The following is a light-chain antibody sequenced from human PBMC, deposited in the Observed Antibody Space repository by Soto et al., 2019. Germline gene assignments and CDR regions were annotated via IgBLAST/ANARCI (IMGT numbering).Light chain of an antibody. CDR3: QQYYNYST. V-gene: IGKV3-15*01. J-gene: IGKJ1*01. CDR2: GAS. Sequence: EIVMAQSPATLSVSPGERATLSCRASQSVGSNLAWYQQKPGQAPRLLIYGASTRVTGIPARFSGSGSGTEFTLTISSLQPDDFATYFCQQYYNYSTFGQGTKVDIK. CDR1: QSVGSN.